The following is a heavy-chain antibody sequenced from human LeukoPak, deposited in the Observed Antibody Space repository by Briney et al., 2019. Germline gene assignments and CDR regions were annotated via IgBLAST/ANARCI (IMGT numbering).Heavy chain of an antibody. V-gene: IGHV1-46*01. Sequence: GASVKVSCKASGYTFTSYYMHWVRQAPGQGLEWMGIINPSGGSTSYAQKFQGRVTMTRDTSTSTVYMELSSLRSEDTAVYYCARDQKYYDFWSGYYTGYSASYDYWGQGTLVTVSS. CDR3: ARDQKYYDFWSGYYTGYSASYDY. CDR2: INPSGGST. J-gene: IGHJ4*02. CDR1: GYTFTSYY. D-gene: IGHD3-3*01.